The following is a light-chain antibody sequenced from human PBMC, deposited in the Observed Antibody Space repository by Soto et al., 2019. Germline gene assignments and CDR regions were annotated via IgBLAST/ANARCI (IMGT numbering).Light chain of an antibody. V-gene: IGKV3-20*01. Sequence: EIVMTQSPGTLSLSPGDRATLSCRASQSVSSSYLAWYQQQPGQAPRLLIYGASSRATGIPYRFSGSGSGTDFTLTISRLEPEDFAVYYCQQYGSAPAYTFGQGTKLEIK. CDR1: QSVSSSY. CDR3: QQYGSAPAYT. CDR2: GAS. J-gene: IGKJ2*01.